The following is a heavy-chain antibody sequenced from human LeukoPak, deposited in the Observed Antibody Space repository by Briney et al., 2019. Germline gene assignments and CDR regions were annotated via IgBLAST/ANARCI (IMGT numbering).Heavy chain of an antibody. CDR2: IYNGGNT. CDR1: GVSINTYY. D-gene: IGHD1-26*01. J-gene: IGHJ4*02. CDR3: AAGPWELDF. V-gene: IGHV4-4*09. Sequence: SETLSLTCTVSGVSINTYYASWIRQAPGKGLEFIGFIYNGGNTNYNPSLKSRATILVDTSNNQFSLRLTSVTAADTAMYYCAAGPWELDFWGQGTLVTVSS.